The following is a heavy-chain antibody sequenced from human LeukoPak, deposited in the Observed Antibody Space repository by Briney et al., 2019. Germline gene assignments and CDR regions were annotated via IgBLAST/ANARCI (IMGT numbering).Heavy chain of an antibody. CDR1: GFTFSTYA. CDR3: AKRPDCSTTNCFRFEY. Sequence: GGSLRLSCAASGFTFSTYAMSWVRQAPGQGLEWVSSISGDGGSTYYAESVKGRFTISRDNSKDTLYLQMNSLRAEDTAVYYCAKRPDCSTTNCFRFEYWGQGTLVTVSS. CDR2: ISGDGGST. J-gene: IGHJ4*02. V-gene: IGHV3-23*01. D-gene: IGHD2-2*01.